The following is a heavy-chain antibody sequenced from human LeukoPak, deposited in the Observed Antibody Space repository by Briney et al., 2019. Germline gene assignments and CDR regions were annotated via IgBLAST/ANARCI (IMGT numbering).Heavy chain of an antibody. CDR1: GFTFSSYG. D-gene: IGHD4-11*01. CDR3: ARSVPDYTRFDF. J-gene: IGHJ4*02. CDR2: FKTNYNQV. V-gene: IGHV3-23*05. Sequence: PGGSLRLSCAASGFTFSSYGMNWVRQAPGKGLEWVSTFKTNYNQVYYAESVRGRFTISTDNSKNTAYLQMNSLRVEDTALYYCARSVPDYTRFDFWGQGALITVSS.